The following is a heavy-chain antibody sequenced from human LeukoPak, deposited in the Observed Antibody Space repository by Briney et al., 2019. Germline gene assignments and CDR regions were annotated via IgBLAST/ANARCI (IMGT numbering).Heavy chain of an antibody. CDR1: GFTFSSYG. CDR2: IRYDGSNK. Sequence: GGSLRLSCAASGFTFSSYGMHWVRQAPGKGLEWVAFIRYDGSNKYYADSVKGRFTISRDNSKNTLYLQMNSLRAEDTAVYYRAKGPLPDFWSGYWEGFDYWGQGTLVTVSS. V-gene: IGHV3-30*02. D-gene: IGHD3-3*01. CDR3: AKGPLPDFWSGYWEGFDY. J-gene: IGHJ4*02.